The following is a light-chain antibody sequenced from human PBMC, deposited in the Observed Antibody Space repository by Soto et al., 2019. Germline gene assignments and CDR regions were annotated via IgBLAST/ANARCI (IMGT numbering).Light chain of an antibody. CDR2: GAS. J-gene: IGKJ2*01. CDR3: QQYNNWPWYT. V-gene: IGKV3-15*01. Sequence: EIVMTQSPAPLSVSPGERATLSCRASQSVSSNLAWYQQKPGQAPRLLIYGASTRATGIPARFSGSGSGTEFTLTISSLQSEDFAVYYCQQYNNWPWYTFGQGTKLEIK. CDR1: QSVSSN.